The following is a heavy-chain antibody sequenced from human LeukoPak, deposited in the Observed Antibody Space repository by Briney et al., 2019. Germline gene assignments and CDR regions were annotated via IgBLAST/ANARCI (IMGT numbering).Heavy chain of an antibody. Sequence: GGSLRLSCAASGFTFSSFNMNWVRQTPGKGLEWVSSISGLSAFIYYADSVKGRFTISRDNAKNSLYLQMNSLRAEDTAVYYCARDDASYCSSASCYRYWGQGTLVTVSS. CDR2: ISGLSAFI. V-gene: IGHV3-21*01. D-gene: IGHD2-2*01. J-gene: IGHJ4*02. CDR1: GFTFSSFN. CDR3: ARDDASYCSSASCYRY.